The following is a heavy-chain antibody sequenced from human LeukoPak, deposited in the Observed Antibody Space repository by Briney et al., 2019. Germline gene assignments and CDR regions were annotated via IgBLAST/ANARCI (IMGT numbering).Heavy chain of an antibody. CDR3: AKLNLGEMAYFDS. CDR2: ISVGGGDT. CDR1: GFIFSSYV. J-gene: IGHJ4*02. D-gene: IGHD3-16*01. Sequence: GGSLRLSCAASGFIFSSYVMGWVRQAPGKGLEWVSSISVGGGDTFASDSVKGRFAITRENSKNTLYLQMTGLRVEDTAVYFCAKLNLGEMAYFDSWGQGTLVTVSS. V-gene: IGHV3-23*01.